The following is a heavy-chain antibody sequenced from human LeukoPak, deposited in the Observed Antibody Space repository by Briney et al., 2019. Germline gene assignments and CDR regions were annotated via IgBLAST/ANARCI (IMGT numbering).Heavy chain of an antibody. D-gene: IGHD3-10*01. V-gene: IGHV1-69*04. J-gene: IGHJ5*02. CDR3: ARESRGIP. Sequence: SVKVSCKASGGTFSSYAVSWVRQPPGQGLEWMGRIIPILGIANYAQKFQGRVTITADKSTSTAYMELSSLRSEDTAVYYCARESRGIPWGQGTLVTVSS. CDR1: GGTFSSYA. CDR2: IIPILGIA.